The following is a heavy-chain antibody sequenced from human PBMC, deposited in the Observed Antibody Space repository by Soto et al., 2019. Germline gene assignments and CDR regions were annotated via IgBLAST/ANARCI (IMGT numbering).Heavy chain of an antibody. CDR1: GFTFSSHD. CDR3: AREMGIAAAGTHYYYYGMDV. J-gene: IGHJ6*02. V-gene: IGHV3-13*01. Sequence: PVVSLRISCAASGFTFSSHDMHWVRQATGKGLEWVSAIGTAGDTYYPGSVKGRFTISRENAKNSLYLQMNSLRAGDTAVYYCAREMGIAAAGTHYYYYGMDVWGQGTTVTVSS. D-gene: IGHD6-13*01. CDR2: IGTAGDT.